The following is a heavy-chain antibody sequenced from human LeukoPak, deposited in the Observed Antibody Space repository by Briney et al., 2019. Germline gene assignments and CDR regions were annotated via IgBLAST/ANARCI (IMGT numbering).Heavy chain of an antibody. CDR3: ARGEYYYDSRFDY. J-gene: IGHJ4*02. CDR1: GLTFTGYY. Sequence: ASVKVSSKACGLTFTGYYIHWVRHAPCQGHEWMGRINSNSGGTKYAQKFHGRVTMTSDTSISTAYMELSRLRSDDTAVYYCARGEYYYDSRFDYWGQGTLVTVSS. V-gene: IGHV1-2*06. D-gene: IGHD3-22*01. CDR2: INSNSGGT.